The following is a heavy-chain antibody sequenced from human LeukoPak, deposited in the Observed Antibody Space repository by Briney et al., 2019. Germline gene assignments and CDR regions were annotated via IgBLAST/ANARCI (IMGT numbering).Heavy chain of an antibody. Sequence: SETLSLTCTVSGGSISSYYWSWIRQPAGKGLEWIGRIHTSGSTNYNPSLKSRVTMSVDTSKNQFSLKLSSVTAADTAVYYCARDPYYDSSGSPHDAFDIWGQGTVVTVSS. CDR1: GGSISSYY. V-gene: IGHV4-4*07. CDR3: ARDPYYDSSGSPHDAFDI. CDR2: IHTSGST. J-gene: IGHJ3*02. D-gene: IGHD3-22*01.